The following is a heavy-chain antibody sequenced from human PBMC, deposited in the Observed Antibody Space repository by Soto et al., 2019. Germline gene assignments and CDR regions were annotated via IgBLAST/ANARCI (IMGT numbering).Heavy chain of an antibody. CDR2: ISYDGSNK. Sequence: QVQLVESGGGVVQPGRSLRLSCAASGFTFSSYAMHWVRQAPGKGLEWVAVISYDGSNKYYADSVKGRFTISRDNSKNTLYLQMNSLKGEDTAVYYCGREGAYCSSTSCYGLRNFDFWGQGTLVTVSS. CDR1: GFTFSSYA. V-gene: IGHV3-30-3*01. J-gene: IGHJ4*02. CDR3: GREGAYCSSTSCYGLRNFDF. D-gene: IGHD2-2*01.